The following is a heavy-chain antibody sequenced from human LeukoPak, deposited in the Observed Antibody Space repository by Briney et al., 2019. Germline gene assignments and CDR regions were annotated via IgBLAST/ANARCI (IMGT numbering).Heavy chain of an antibody. D-gene: IGHD2-21*02. Sequence: SETLSLTCTVSGGSISGYYWSWIRQPPGKGLEWIGSIYYSGSTYYNPSLKSRVTISVDTSKNQFSLKLSSVTAADTAVYYCARHIYCGGDCLNLDAFDIWGQGTMVTVSS. J-gene: IGHJ3*02. CDR1: GGSISGYY. CDR2: IYYSGST. V-gene: IGHV4-39*01. CDR3: ARHIYCGGDCLNLDAFDI.